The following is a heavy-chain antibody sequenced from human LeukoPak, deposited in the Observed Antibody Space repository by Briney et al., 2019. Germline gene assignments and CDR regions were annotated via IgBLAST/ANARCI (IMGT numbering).Heavy chain of an antibody. V-gene: IGHV3-30-3*01. Sequence: PGRSLRLSCAASGFTFSSYAMHWVRQAPGKELEWVAVISYDGSNKYYADSVKGRFTISRDNSKNTLYLQMNSLRAEDTAVYYCARGNSHSFDYWGKGALVTVSS. CDR2: ISYDGSNK. J-gene: IGHJ4*02. CDR1: GFTFSSYA. D-gene: IGHD4-11*01. CDR3: ARGNSHSFDY.